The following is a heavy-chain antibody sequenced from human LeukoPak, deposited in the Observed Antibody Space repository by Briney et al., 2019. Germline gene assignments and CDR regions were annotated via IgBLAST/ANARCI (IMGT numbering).Heavy chain of an antibody. V-gene: IGHV3-21*01. D-gene: IGHD6-13*01. CDR3: ARDRGVAAAGYGY. Sequence: WGSLRLSCAASGFTFSSYSMNWVRQAPGKGLEWVSSISSSSSYIYYADSVKGRFTISRDNAKNSLYLQMNSLRAEDTAVYYCARDRGVAAAGYGYWGQGTLVTVSS. J-gene: IGHJ4*02. CDR2: ISSSSSYI. CDR1: GFTFSSYS.